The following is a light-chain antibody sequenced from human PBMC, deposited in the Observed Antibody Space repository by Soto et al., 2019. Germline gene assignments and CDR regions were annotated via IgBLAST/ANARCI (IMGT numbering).Light chain of an antibody. CDR3: QQYDTSLPYT. V-gene: IGKV3-15*01. J-gene: IGKJ4*01. CDR2: GAS. CDR1: QSVSSN. Sequence: EIVMTQSPATLSVSPGERATLSCRASQSVSSNLAWYQQKPGQAPRLLIYGASTRATGIPARFSGSGSGTEFTLTISRLEPEDFAVYYCQQYDTSLPYTFGGGTKVEIK.